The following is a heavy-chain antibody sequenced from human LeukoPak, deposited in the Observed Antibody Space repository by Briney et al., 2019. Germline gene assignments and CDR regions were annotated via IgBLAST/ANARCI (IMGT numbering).Heavy chain of an antibody. Sequence: GGSLRLSCAASGFTFSSYWMSWVRQAPGKGLEWVANIKQDGSEKYYVDSVKGRFTISRDNAKNSLYLQMNSLRAEDTAVYYCARPRHTFSLLWLASYWGQGTLVTVSS. CDR2: IKQDGSEK. D-gene: IGHD3-10*01. CDR1: GFTFSSYW. CDR3: ARPRHTFSLLWLASY. V-gene: IGHV3-7*01. J-gene: IGHJ4*02.